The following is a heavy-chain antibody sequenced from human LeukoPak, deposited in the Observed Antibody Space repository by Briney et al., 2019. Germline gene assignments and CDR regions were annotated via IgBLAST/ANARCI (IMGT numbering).Heavy chain of an antibody. Sequence: ASVKVSCKASGYTFTDYYMHWVRQAPGQGLEWMGWINPNSGGTNYAQKFQGRVTMARDTSISTAYMELSSLRSDDTALYYCARGSTGGSYLPYYFDYWGQGTLVTVSS. CDR1: GYTFTDYY. D-gene: IGHD1-26*01. V-gene: IGHV1-2*02. J-gene: IGHJ4*02. CDR3: ARGSTGGSYLPYYFDY. CDR2: INPNSGGT.